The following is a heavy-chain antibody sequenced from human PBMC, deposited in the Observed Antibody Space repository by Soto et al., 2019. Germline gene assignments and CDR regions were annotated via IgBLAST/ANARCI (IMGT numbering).Heavy chain of an antibody. V-gene: IGHV1-18*01. CDR3: ASGGRGLPFDRNPFDY. CDR1: GYTFPSYG. Sequence: QVQLVQSGAEVKKPGASVKVSCKASGYTFPSYGISWVRQAPGQRLEWMGWISAYNGNTNYAQKLQGRATMTTDTSTSTTYRGLRSLRSDDTAVYYCASGGRGLPFDRNPFDYWVQGTLVTVS. CDR2: ISAYNGNT. J-gene: IGHJ4*02. D-gene: IGHD3-16*01.